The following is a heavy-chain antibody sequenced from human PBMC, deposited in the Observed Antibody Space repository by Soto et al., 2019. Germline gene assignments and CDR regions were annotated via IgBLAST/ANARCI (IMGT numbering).Heavy chain of an antibody. J-gene: IGHJ4*02. D-gene: IGHD2-21*01. Sequence: QVQLQQWGAGLLKPSETLSLTCAVYGGSFSGYYWSWIRQPPGKGLEWIGEINHSGSTNYNPSLKSRVTISVDPSKNQFSLKLSSVTAADTAVYYCARRIPFDYWGQGTLVTVSS. V-gene: IGHV4-34*01. CDR2: INHSGST. CDR3: ARRIPFDY. CDR1: GGSFSGYY.